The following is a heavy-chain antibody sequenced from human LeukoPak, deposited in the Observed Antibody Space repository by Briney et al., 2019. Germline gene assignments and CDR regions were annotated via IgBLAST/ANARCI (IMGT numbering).Heavy chain of an antibody. V-gene: IGHV3-30*02. Sequence: GGSLRLSCAASGFNIEGHNMHWVRQAPGKGLEWVSFIQHDGGRKWYVDSVRGRFTISRDNSKDTLSLQMNDLRLEDTAVYYCAKDFGSGRYAFDIWGQGTIVTVSS. D-gene: IGHD3-10*01. CDR3: AKDFGSGRYAFDI. J-gene: IGHJ3*02. CDR1: GFNIEGHN. CDR2: IQHDGGRK.